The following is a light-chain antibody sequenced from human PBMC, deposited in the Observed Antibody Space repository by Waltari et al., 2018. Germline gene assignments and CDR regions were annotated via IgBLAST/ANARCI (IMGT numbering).Light chain of an antibody. CDR3: QHYVRLPAT. V-gene: IGKV3-20*01. CDR1: QSINRF. CDR2: DTS. Sequence: IVVTPSPGTLALSPGERATISCRASQSINRFLAWYQQRPGQAPRLLIYDTSSRATGIPDRFSGSGSGTDFSLTISRLESEDFAVYFCQHYVRLPATFGQGTKVEIK. J-gene: IGKJ1*01.